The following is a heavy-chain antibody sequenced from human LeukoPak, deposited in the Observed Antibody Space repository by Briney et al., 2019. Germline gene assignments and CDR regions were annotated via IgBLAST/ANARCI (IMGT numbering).Heavy chain of an antibody. CDR2: INQDASEK. CDR3: ARVKVGATIYYYGMDV. CDR1: GFTFSSYW. Sequence: GGSLRLSCAASGFTFSSYWMSWFRQAPGKGLEWVANINQDASEKHYVDSVKDRFTISRDNAKNSLYLQMNSLRAEDTAVYYCARVKVGATIYYYGMDVWGQGTTVTVSS. V-gene: IGHV3-7*01. J-gene: IGHJ6*02. D-gene: IGHD1-26*01.